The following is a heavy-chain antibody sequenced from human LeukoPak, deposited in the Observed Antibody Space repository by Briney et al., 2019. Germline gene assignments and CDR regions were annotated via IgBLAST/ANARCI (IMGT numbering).Heavy chain of an antibody. J-gene: IGHJ4*02. D-gene: IGHD3-3*01. Sequence: ASVKVSCKASGYTFTSYGISWVRQAPGQGLEWMGWISAYNGNTNYAQKLQGRVTTTTDTSTSTAYMELRSLRSDDTAVYYCARARGLRFLEWLYDFDYWGQGTLVTVSS. V-gene: IGHV1-18*01. CDR3: ARARGLRFLEWLYDFDY. CDR1: GYTFTSYG. CDR2: ISAYNGNT.